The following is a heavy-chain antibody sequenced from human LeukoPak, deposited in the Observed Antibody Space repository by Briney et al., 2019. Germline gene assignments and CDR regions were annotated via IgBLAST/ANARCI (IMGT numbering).Heavy chain of an antibody. Sequence: GGSLRLSCAASGFTFSSYAMSWVRQAPGKGLEWVSAISGSGGSTYYADSVKGRFTISRDNSKNTLYLQMNSLRAEDTAVYYCAKVGMRLWNYYYYYGMDVWGQGTTVTVSS. CDR1: GFTFSSYA. CDR3: AKVGMRLWNYYYYYGMDV. D-gene: IGHD5-18*01. J-gene: IGHJ6*02. V-gene: IGHV3-23*01. CDR2: ISGSGGST.